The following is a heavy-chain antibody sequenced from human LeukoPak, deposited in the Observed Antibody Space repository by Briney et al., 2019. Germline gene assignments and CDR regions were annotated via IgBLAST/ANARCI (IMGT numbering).Heavy chain of an antibody. J-gene: IGHJ4*02. CDR3: ARGDGVFDY. D-gene: IGHD3-10*01. V-gene: IGHV4-34*01. Sequence: PSETLSLTCAVYGGSFSGYYWSWIRQPPGKGLEWIGEINHSGSTNYNPSLKSRVTISVDTSKNQFSLKLSSVTAADTAVYYCARGDGVFDYWGQGTLVTVSS. CDR1: GGSFSGYY. CDR2: INHSGST.